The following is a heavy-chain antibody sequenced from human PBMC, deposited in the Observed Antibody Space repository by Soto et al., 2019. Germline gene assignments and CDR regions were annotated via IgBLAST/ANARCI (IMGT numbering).Heavy chain of an antibody. V-gene: IGHV1-8*01. CDR3: AARGIVATMPETGDY. CDR2: MNPNSGNT. J-gene: IGHJ4*02. Sequence: QVQLVQSGAEVKKPGASVKVSCKASGYTFTSYDINWVRQATGQGLEWMGWMNPNSGNTGYAQKFQGRVTMTRNTSXNTAYMELSSLRSEDTAVYYCAARGIVATMPETGDYWGQGTLVTVSS. D-gene: IGHD5-12*01. CDR1: GYTFTSYD.